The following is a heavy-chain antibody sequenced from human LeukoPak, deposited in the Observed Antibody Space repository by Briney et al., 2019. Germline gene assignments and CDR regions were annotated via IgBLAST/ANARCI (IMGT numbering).Heavy chain of an antibody. CDR3: ARVWQDYSGVDY. V-gene: IGHV3-21*01. Sequence: PGGSLRLSCAASGFTFTNYNMNWVRQAPGKGLEWVSSITYSGTYIYYTDSVKGRFTVSRDNAKNSLYLQMNSLRAEDTAVYYCARVWQDYSGVDYWGQGTLVTVSS. CDR1: GFTFTNYN. CDR2: ITYSGTYI. J-gene: IGHJ4*02. D-gene: IGHD2-21*01.